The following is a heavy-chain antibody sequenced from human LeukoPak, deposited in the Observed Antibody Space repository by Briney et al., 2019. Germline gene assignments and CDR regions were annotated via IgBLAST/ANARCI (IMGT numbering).Heavy chain of an antibody. CDR3: ARQIGDSSSPYYYYYYYMDV. J-gene: IGHJ6*03. V-gene: IGHV5-51*01. CDR2: IYPCDSDT. D-gene: IGHD6-6*01. CDR1: GYSFTSYW. Sequence: GESLKISCKGSGYSFTSYWIGWMRQMPGKGLEWMGIIYPCDSDTRYSPSFQGQVTISADKSISTAYLQWSSLKASDTAMYYCARQIGDSSSPYYYYYYYMDVWGKGTTVAVSS.